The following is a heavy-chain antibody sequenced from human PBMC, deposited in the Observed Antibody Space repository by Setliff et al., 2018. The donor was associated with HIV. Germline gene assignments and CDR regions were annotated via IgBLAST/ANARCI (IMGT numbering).Heavy chain of an antibody. J-gene: IGHJ3*02. D-gene: IGHD4-4*01. CDR2: INAGNGNT. Sequence: ASVKVSCKASGYTFNYYGISWVRQAPGQRLEWMGWINAGNGNTKFSQKFQGRVTITRDTSTSTAYMELSSLRSEDTAVYYCARDRSNYVGLDAFDIWGQGTMVTVSS. CDR3: ARDRSNYVGLDAFDI. CDR1: GYTFNYYG. V-gene: IGHV1-3*01.